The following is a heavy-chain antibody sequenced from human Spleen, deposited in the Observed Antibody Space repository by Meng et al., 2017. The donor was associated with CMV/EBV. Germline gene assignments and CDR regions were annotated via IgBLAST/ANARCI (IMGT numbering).Heavy chain of an antibody. V-gene: IGHV3-15*01. J-gene: IGHJ4*02. CDR2: IKSKTDGGTT. Sequence: GLTFSNAWMSWVRQAPGKGLEWVGRIKSKTDGGTTDYAAPVKGRFTISRDDSKNTLYLQMNSLKTEDTAVYYCTTDGTGFYSKGLDYWGQGTLVTVSS. D-gene: IGHD4-11*01. CDR3: TTDGTGFYSKGLDY. CDR1: GLTFSNAW.